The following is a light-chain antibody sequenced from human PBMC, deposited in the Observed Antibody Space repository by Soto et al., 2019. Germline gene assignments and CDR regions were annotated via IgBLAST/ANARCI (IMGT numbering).Light chain of an antibody. Sequence: DIQMTQSPSTLSXXFXXXXTXXXRASQSISSWLAWYQQKPGKAPKFLIHKVSSLESGVPSRFSGSGSGTEFTLTISSLQPDDFATYFCQQYHTYPWTFGQGTKVDIK. V-gene: IGKV1-5*03. CDR3: QQYHTYPWT. J-gene: IGKJ1*01. CDR1: QSISSW. CDR2: KVS.